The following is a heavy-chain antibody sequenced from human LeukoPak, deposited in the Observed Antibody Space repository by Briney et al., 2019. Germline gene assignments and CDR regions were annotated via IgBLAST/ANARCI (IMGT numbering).Heavy chain of an antibody. Sequence: SETLSLTCTASGAPISRFYWNWVRQPPGKGLKWIGNIYNGVPTFFNPSLKSRVTLSVDTSKTQFSLQLASVTAADTAVYYCVQTTGWPGFDYWGQGILVTVSS. D-gene: IGHD6-19*01. CDR2: IYNGVPT. CDR3: VQTTGWPGFDY. J-gene: IGHJ4*02. CDR1: GAPISRFY. V-gene: IGHV4-4*09.